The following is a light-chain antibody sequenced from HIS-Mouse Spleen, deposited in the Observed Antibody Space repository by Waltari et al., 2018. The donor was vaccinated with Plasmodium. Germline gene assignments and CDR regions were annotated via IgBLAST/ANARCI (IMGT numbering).Light chain of an antibody. J-gene: IGLJ3*02. V-gene: IGLV3-27*01. Sequence: SYELTQPSSVSVSPGQTARLTCSGDVLAKKYARWFQQKPGQAPVLVIYKDSERFSGSSSGTTVTLTISGAQVEDEADYYCYSAADNNRVFGGGTKLTVL. CDR3: YSAADNNRV. CDR1: VLAKKY. CDR2: KDS.